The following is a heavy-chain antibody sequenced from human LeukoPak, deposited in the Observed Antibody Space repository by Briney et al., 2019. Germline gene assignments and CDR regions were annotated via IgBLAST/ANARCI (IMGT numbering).Heavy chain of an antibody. J-gene: IGHJ3*02. CDR3: ARRSRSSRAFDI. Sequence: GASVKVSCKASGYTFTSYDINWVRQATGQGLEWMGWMNPNSGNTGYAQKFQGRVTITRNTSISTAYMELSSLRSEDTAVYYCARRSRSSRAFDIWGQGTMVTVSS. CDR1: GYTFTSYD. V-gene: IGHV1-8*03. D-gene: IGHD2-2*01. CDR2: MNPNSGNT.